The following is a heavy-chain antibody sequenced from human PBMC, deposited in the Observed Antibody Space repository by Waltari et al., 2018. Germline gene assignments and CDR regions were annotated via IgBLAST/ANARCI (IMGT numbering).Heavy chain of an antibody. CDR2: IWYDGSNK. CDR1: GFTFSSYG. V-gene: IGHV3-30*18. J-gene: IGHJ4*02. CDR3: AKDRDIAAAGTHDY. D-gene: IGHD6-13*01. Sequence: QVQLVESGGGVVQPGRSLRLSCAASGFTFSSYGMHWVRQAPGQGLEWVAVIWYDGSNKYYADSVKGRFTISRDNSKNTLYLQMNSLRAEDTAMYYCAKDRDIAAAGTHDYWGQGTLVTVSS.